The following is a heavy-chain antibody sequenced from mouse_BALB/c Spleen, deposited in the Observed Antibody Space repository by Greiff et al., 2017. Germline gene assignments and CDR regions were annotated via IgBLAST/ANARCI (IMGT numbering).Heavy chain of an antibody. Sequence: VKLVESGPGLVAPSQSLSITCTVSGFSLTSYDISWIRQPPGKGLEWLGVIWTGGGTNYNSAFMSRLSISKDNSKSQVFLKMNSLQTDDTAIYYCVRGGVYYAMDYWGQGTSVTVSS. V-gene: IGHV2-9-2*01. CDR2: IWTGGGT. J-gene: IGHJ4*01. CDR3: VRGGVYYAMDY. CDR1: GFSLTSYD.